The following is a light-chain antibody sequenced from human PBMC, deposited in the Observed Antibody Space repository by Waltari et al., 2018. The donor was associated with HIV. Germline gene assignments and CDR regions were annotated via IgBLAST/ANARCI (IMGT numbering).Light chain of an antibody. Sequence: QSVLTQPPSVSGAPGQRVTISCSGGSSNIGSGYDVHWYQQFPGTAPKFLIYANTNRPSGVPDRFSGSKAGYSASLVITGLQAEDDADYYCQSYDSSLSGWVFGGGTKLTVL. J-gene: IGLJ3*02. CDR1: SSNIGSGYD. V-gene: IGLV1-40*01. CDR2: ANT. CDR3: QSYDSSLSGWV.